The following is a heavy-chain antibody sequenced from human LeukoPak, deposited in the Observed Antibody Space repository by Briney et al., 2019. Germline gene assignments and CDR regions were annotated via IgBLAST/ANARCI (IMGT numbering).Heavy chain of an antibody. CDR1: KFTFSEYG. CDR3: ARNGASSGRPYHLDY. D-gene: IGHD6-19*01. J-gene: IGHJ4*02. V-gene: IGHV3-48*01. Sequence: GGSLRLSCAASKFTFSEYGMNWVRQAPGKGREWVSYISSSSSTIYYGDSVKGRFTISRDNADNSVYLPMNGLRAEDTAVYFCARNGASSGRPYHLDYWGQGTLVTVSS. CDR2: ISSSSSTI.